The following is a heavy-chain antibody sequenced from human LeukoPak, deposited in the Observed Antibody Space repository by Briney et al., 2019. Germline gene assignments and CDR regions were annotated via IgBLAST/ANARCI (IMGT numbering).Heavy chain of an antibody. CDR2: VNLQGST. CDR1: GGSFSTTNY. Sequence: PSETLSLTCDASGGSFSTTNYRTCVRQPPGKGLEWIGEVNLQGSTNYNPSLMGRVAISVDTSENHVSLQLTSVTAADTAVYYCAREVGPYRHRCYSGQVVLVTVS. D-gene: IGHD1-26*01. CDR3: AREVGPYRHRCY. J-gene: IGHJ4*02. V-gene: IGHV4-4*02.